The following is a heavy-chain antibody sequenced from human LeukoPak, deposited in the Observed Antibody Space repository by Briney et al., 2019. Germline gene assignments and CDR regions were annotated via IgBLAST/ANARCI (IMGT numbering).Heavy chain of an antibody. J-gene: IGHJ4*02. D-gene: IGHD3-9*01. CDR2: IKQDGSEK. Sequence: PGGSLRLSCAASGFTFSSYRMNWVRQAPGKGLEWVANIKQDGSEKYYVDSVKGRFTISRDNAKNSLYLQMNSLRAEDTAVYYCARVNYDILTGYLSYFDYWGQGTLVTVSS. CDR1: GFTFSSYR. CDR3: ARVNYDILTGYLSYFDY. V-gene: IGHV3-7*04.